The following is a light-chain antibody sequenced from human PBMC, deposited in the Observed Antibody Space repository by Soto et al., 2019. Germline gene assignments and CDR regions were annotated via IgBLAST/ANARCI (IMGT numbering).Light chain of an antibody. CDR3: QQYSTNSA. CDR1: QRINSW. Sequence: DIQMTQSPSTLSASVGDRVTINCRASQRINSWLAWYQQKPGTAPKLLIYKASSLETGVPSRFSGSGSETEFTLTISSLQPDDFASYYCQQYSTNSAFGQGTKVEIK. CDR2: KAS. J-gene: IGKJ1*01. V-gene: IGKV1-5*03.